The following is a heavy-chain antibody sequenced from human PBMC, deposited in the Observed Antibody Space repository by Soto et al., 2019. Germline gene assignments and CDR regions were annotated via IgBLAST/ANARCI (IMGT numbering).Heavy chain of an antibody. D-gene: IGHD1-26*01. CDR3: ARVSGSYYSGMDV. CDR1: GGSISSSYW. CDR2: IYHSGST. J-gene: IGHJ6*02. Sequence: QVQLQESGPGLVKPSGTLSLTCAVSGGSISSSYWWSCVRQPPGKGLEWIGEIYHSGSTNYNPSLKSRVTISVDKSKNQFSLKLSSVTAADPAVYYCARVSGSYYSGMDVWGQGTTVTVSS. V-gene: IGHV4-4*02.